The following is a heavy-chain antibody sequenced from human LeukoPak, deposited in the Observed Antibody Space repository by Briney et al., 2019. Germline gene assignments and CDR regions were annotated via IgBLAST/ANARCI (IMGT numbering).Heavy chain of an antibody. CDR3: ARGKYSSSVVTYYYYMAV. Sequence: GASVKVSCKGSGYTFTSYGISWVRQAPGQGLEWMGWISAYNGNTNYTQKLQGRVTMTTDTSTSTAYMEVRSLRSEDTAVYYCARGKYSSSVVTYYYYMAVWGKGTTVTVSS. J-gene: IGHJ6*03. CDR2: ISAYNGNT. D-gene: IGHD6-13*01. V-gene: IGHV1-18*01. CDR1: GYTFTSYG.